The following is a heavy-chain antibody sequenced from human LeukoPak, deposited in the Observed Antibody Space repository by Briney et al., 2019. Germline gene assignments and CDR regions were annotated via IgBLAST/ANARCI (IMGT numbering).Heavy chain of an antibody. D-gene: IGHD5-12*01. CDR3: ASGYITDPFDY. Sequence: PSETLSLTCTVSGGSISNYYWSWIRKPPGKGQEWIGYIYKGGSTDYNPSLKSRVTISVDTSKNQFSLKLSSVNAADTAVYYCASGYITDPFDYWGKGAMVAVSS. CDR2: IYKGGST. J-gene: IGHJ4*02. CDR1: GGSISNYY. V-gene: IGHV4-59*01.